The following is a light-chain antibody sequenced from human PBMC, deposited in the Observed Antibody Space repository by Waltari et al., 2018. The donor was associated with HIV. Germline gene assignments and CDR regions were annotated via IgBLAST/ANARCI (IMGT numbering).Light chain of an antibody. J-gene: IGKJ1*01. Sequence: DIVMTQSPLSLPVTPGAPASISCRSSQSLLHSNGYNYLDWYLQKPGQSPQLLIYLGSKLAAGVLDRYSASRSGTDVTLKISRVEAEDVRVYYCMQALQTPLTFGQVTKVEIK. V-gene: IGKV2-28*01. CDR3: MQALQTPLT. CDR1: QSLLHSNGYNY. CDR2: LGS.